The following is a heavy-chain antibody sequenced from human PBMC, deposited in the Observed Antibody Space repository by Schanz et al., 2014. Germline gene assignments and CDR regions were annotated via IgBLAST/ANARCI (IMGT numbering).Heavy chain of an antibody. D-gene: IGHD2-21*02. CDR1: GFTFSSYA. CDR2: VSSRSDEI. CDR3: AKDLGVDCGDGCFNWYFDL. J-gene: IGHJ2*01. Sequence: EVQLLESGGGLVQPGGSLKLSCAASGFTFSSYAMSWVRQVPGKGLVWVSAVSSRSDEIKYADSVRGRFTISRDNSRSTMYLQMNSLRAEDTAVYFCAKDLGVDCGDGCFNWYFDLWGRGTLVTVSS. V-gene: IGHV3-23*05.